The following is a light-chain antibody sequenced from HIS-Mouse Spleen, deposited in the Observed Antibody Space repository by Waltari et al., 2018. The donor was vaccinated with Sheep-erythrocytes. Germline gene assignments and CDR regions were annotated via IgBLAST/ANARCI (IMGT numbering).Light chain of an antibody. V-gene: IGLV2-11*01. CDR1: SSDVGGYNS. J-gene: IGLJ1*01. Sequence: QSALTQPRSVSGSPGQSVTISCTGTSSDVGGYNSVSWYQQHPGKAPKIMIYDVSKRPSGVPDRFSGSKSGNTASLTISGLQAEDEADYYCCSYASSNNHVFGTGTKVTVL. CDR2: DVS. CDR3: CSYASSNNHV.